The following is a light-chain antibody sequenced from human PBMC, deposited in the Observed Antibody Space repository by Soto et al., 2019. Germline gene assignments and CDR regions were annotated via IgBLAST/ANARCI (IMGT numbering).Light chain of an antibody. Sequence: QSALTQPASVSGSPGQSITISCTGTSSDVGFYNHVSWYQQHPGKAPKLMNSDITNRPSGVSDRFSGYKSGNTAPLTISGFQTEDEADYYCMSYTTSIIYVFGSGTKVTVL. CDR1: SSDVGFYNH. V-gene: IGLV2-14*01. CDR3: MSYTTSIIYV. J-gene: IGLJ1*01. CDR2: DIT.